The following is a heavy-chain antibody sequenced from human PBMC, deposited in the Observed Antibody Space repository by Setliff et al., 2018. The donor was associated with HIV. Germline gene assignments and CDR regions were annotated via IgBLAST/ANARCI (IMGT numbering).Heavy chain of an antibody. CDR1: GYAFTDYS. J-gene: IGHJ4*02. D-gene: IGHD3-22*01. CDR3: AREERYYDGKGALDY. CDR2: INPDSRGT. Sequence: ASVKVSCKTSGYAFTDYSIHWVRQAPGQGLEWVGRINPDSRGTNYAQTFQGRVTMTRDTSITTAYMELSSLISDDTAVYYCAREERYYDGKGALDYWGQGMLVTVPQ. V-gene: IGHV1-2*06.